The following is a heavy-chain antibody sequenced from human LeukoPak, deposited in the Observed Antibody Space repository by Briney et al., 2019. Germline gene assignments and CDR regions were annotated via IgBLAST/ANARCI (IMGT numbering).Heavy chain of an antibody. V-gene: IGHV3-66*02. CDR2: IYSGGST. CDR3: ARGPARGGYCSSTSCYGHWFDP. J-gene: IGHJ5*02. CDR1: GFTFSSNY. D-gene: IGHD2-2*01. Sequence: GXLRLSCAASGFTFSSNYMSWVRQAPGKGVEWVSVIYSGGSTYYADSVKRRFPISRDNSKNPLYLQMNSLRAEDTAVYYCARGPARGGYCSSTSCYGHWFDPWGQGTLVTVSS.